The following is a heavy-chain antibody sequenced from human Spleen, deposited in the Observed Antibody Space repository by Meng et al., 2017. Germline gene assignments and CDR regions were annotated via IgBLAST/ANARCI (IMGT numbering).Heavy chain of an antibody. CDR1: GFSFRSYA. Sequence: GESLKILCAASGFSFRSYAMSWVRQAPGKGLEWVSSISGSGGSTYSADSTKGRCTISRDNSKNTLYLQMNGLRAEDTAVYYCAKGGITNYYDSSGYYSAAFDIWGQGTMVTVSS. J-gene: IGHJ3*02. CDR3: AKGGITNYYDSSGYYSAAFDI. D-gene: IGHD3-22*01. V-gene: IGHV3-23*01. CDR2: ISGSGGST.